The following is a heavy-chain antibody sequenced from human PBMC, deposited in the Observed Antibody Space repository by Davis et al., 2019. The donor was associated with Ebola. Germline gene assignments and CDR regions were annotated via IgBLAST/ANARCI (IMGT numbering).Heavy chain of an antibody. J-gene: IGHJ4*02. CDR3: ERVGAVAGIRDFDY. CDR1: GYTFSSYG. CDR2: TSAYNGNT. Sequence: ASVKVSCKASGYTFSSYGIIWVRQAPGRGLEWMGWTSAYNGNTNYAQKLQGRVTMTTDTSTSTAYMELRSLRSDDTAVYYCERVGAVAGIRDFDYWGQGTLVTVSS. V-gene: IGHV1-18*01. D-gene: IGHD6-19*01.